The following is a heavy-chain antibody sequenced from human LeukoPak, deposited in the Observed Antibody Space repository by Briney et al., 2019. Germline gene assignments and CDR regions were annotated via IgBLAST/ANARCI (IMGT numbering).Heavy chain of an antibody. CDR2: IYYSGST. Sequence: SETLSLTCTVSGGSISSSSYYWGWIRQPPGKGLEWIGSIYYSGSTYYNPSLKSRVTISVDTSKEQFSLNLTSVTAADTAVYYCARSVVPPVPPAIFWYHYYYMDVWGKGTTVIVSS. D-gene: IGHD2-2*01. V-gene: IGHV4-39*07. CDR3: ARSVVPPVPPAIFWYHYYYMDV. CDR1: GGSISSSSYY. J-gene: IGHJ6*03.